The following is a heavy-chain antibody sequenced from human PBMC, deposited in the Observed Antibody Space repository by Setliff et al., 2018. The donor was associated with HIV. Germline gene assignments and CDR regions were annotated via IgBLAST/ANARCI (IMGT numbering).Heavy chain of an antibody. CDR3: AKGAGFYGDYTFDY. Sequence: SATLSLTCTVSGASITSHYWSWIRQSPGRELEWIGYIYSTGSTNYNPSLQSRVSISMDASKNKFSLKVTSVTSADTAVYSCAKGAGFYGDYTFDYWGQGNLVTVSS. CDR2: IYSTGST. D-gene: IGHD4-17*01. V-gene: IGHV4-59*11. CDR1: GASITSHY. J-gene: IGHJ4*02.